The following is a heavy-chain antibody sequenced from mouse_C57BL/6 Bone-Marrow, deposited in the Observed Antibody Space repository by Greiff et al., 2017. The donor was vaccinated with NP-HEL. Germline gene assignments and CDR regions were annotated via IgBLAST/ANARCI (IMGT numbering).Heavy chain of an antibody. CDR3: ARTSYSNSWFAY. CDR1: GFHIKNPY. Sequence: EVQLQQSVAELVRPGASVKLSCTASGFHIKNPYMHWVKQRPEQGLEWIGRIDPANGNTKYAPKFQGKATITADTSSNTAYLQLSSLTSEDTAIYYCARTSYSNSWFAYWGQGTLVTVSA. D-gene: IGHD2-5*01. CDR2: IDPANGNT. V-gene: IGHV14-3*01. J-gene: IGHJ3*01.